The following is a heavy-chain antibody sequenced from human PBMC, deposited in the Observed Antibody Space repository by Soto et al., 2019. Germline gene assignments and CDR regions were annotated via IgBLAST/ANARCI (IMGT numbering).Heavy chain of an antibody. D-gene: IGHD3-22*01. CDR3: AREEPGDYYSPRGAFDI. J-gene: IGHJ3*02. V-gene: IGHV1-69*01. Sequence: QVQLVQSGAEVKKPGSSVKVSCKASGGTFSSYAISWVRPAPGQGLEWMGGIIPIFGTANYAQKFQGRVTITADESTSTAYMELSSLRSEDTAVYYCAREEPGDYYSPRGAFDIWGQGTMVTVSS. CDR1: GGTFSSYA. CDR2: IIPIFGTA.